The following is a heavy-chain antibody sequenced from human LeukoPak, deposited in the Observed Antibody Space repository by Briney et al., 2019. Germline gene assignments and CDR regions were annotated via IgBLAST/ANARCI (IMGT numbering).Heavy chain of an antibody. CDR2: INYSGST. J-gene: IGHJ6*02. V-gene: IGHV4-59*11. CDR1: DGSISNHY. Sequence: SETLSLTCTVSDGSISNHYWSWIRQPPGKGLEWIGNINYSGSTKYNPSLKSRVVMSVDTSKNQFSLKLSSVTAADTAVYYCAKDIYSSGSYYGNGLDVWGRGTTVTVSS. D-gene: IGHD3-10*01. CDR3: AKDIYSSGSYYGNGLDV.